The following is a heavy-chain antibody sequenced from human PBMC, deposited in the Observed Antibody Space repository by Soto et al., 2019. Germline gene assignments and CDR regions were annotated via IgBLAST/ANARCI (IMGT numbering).Heavy chain of an antibody. Sequence: GGSLRLSCVGSGCTFSKAWSNWVRQAPGKGLQWVGRIKSKIDGGTTDFAAPVKGRFAISRDDSKNMVYLEMNSLKTEDTGVYYCTPDSYLTIITHRVVYSFHGPLVTDSS. J-gene: IGHJ4*01. D-gene: IGHD3-10*01. V-gene: IGHV3-15*07. CDR1: GCTFSKAW. CDR2: IKSKIDGGTT. CDR3: TPDSYLTIITHRVVY.